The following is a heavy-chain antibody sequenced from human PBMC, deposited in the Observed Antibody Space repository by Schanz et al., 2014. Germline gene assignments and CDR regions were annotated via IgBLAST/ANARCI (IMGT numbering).Heavy chain of an antibody. Sequence: VQLVESGGDLVQPGGSLRLSCSASGFTFSTFAMHWVRQAPGKGLEYISAISNNGDSTYYADSVKGRFTISRGNSKNPVYRQMNSQRAGDAAVYYCARGLIAAAGGAFDYWGQGTLVAVSS. CDR2: ISNNGDST. D-gene: IGHD6-13*01. V-gene: IGHV3-64*04. J-gene: IGHJ4*02. CDR1: GFTFSTFA. CDR3: ARGLIAAAGGAFDY.